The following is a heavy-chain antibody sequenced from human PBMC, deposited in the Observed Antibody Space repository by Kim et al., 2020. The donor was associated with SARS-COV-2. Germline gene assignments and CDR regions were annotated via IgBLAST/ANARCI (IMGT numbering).Heavy chain of an antibody. Sequence: GGSLRLSCVASAFTFKTYAMSWVRQAPGKGLEWVSSIYSDSSGTFYADSVKGRFTISRDNSKSTLYLQMNSLTADDKALYYCARAGLDGHFYVGYFDYWGRGTLVTVSS. V-gene: IGHV3-23*03. CDR2: IYSDSSGT. D-gene: IGHD3-10*02. CDR3: ARAGLDGHFYVGYFDY. J-gene: IGHJ4*02. CDR1: AFTFKTYA.